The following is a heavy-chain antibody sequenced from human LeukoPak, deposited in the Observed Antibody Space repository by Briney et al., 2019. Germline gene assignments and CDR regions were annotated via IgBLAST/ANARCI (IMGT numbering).Heavy chain of an antibody. V-gene: IGHV3-23*01. CDR3: AKDPNGDYLGAFDF. D-gene: IGHD4-17*01. CDR1: GFAFGNYG. CDR2: ITGSGGTT. J-gene: IGHJ3*01. Sequence: GGSLRLTCTGSGFAFGNYGMTWVRQPPGKGLEWVSAITGSGGTTRYTDSVTGRFTISRDNSGNTLFLQMNSLRAEDTAVHYCAKDPNGDYLGAFDFWGPGTSVTVSS.